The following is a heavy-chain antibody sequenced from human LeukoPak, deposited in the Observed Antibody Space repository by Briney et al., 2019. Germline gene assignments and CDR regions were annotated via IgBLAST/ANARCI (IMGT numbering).Heavy chain of an antibody. V-gene: IGHV3-48*03. CDR1: GFSFSSYE. J-gene: IGHJ6*03. CDR2: ISASGTLT. D-gene: IGHD3-9*01. CDR3: AKDGGEYYDILTGYYPRLYYMDV. Sequence: PGGSPRLSCAASGFSFSSYEMNWVRQAPGKGLEWISYISASGTLTHYADSVEGRFTISRDNAKNSLYLQMNSLRAEDTAVYYCAKDGGEYYDILTGYYPRLYYMDVWGKGTTVTISS.